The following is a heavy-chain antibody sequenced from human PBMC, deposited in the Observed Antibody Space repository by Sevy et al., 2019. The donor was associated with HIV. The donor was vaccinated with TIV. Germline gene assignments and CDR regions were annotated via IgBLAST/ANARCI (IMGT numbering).Heavy chain of an antibody. CDR1: GGSVSSGSYY. CDR2: IYYSWST. Sequence: SETLSLTCTVSGGSVSSGSYYWSWIRQPPGKGLEWIGYIYYSWSTNYNPSLKSRVTISVDTSKNQFSLKLSSVTAADTAVYYCARVYGPRSGYDYAGVDYWGQGTLVTVSS. D-gene: IGHD5-12*01. V-gene: IGHV4-61*01. CDR3: ARVYGPRSGYDYAGVDY. J-gene: IGHJ4*02.